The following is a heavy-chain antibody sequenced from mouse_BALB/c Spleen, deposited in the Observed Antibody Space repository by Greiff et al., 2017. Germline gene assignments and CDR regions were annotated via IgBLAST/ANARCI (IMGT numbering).Heavy chain of an antibody. J-gene: IGHJ4*01. V-gene: IGHV5-9*03. Sequence: EVMLVEPGGGLVKPGGSLKLSCAASGFTFSSYTMSWVRQTPEKRLEWVATISSGGGNTYYPDSVKGRFTISRDNAKNNLYLQMSSLRSEDTALYYCARYGGAMDYWGQGTSVTVSS. CDR1: GFTFSSYT. CDR2: ISSGGGNT. CDR3: ARYGGAMDY.